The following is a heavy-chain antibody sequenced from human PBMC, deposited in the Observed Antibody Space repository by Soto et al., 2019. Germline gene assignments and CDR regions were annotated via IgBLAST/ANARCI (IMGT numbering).Heavy chain of an antibody. V-gene: IGHV3-7*01. CDR3: ARALDSGYVNWFDP. Sequence: GGSLRPSCAASGFTFSSYWMSCVRQAPGKGLEWVANIKQDGSEKYYVDSVKGRFTISRDNAKNSLYLQMNSLRAEDTAVYYCARALDSGYVNWFDPWGQGTLVTVSS. J-gene: IGHJ5*02. CDR1: GFTFSSYW. D-gene: IGHD5-12*01. CDR2: IKQDGSEK.